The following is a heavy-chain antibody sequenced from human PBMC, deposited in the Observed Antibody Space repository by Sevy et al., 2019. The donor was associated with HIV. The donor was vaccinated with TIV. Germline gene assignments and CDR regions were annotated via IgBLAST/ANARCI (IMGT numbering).Heavy chain of an antibody. D-gene: IGHD2-2*01. CDR1: GGSFSGYY. J-gene: IGHJ3*02. CDR3: ARHCSGTSCSHAFDI. CDR2: INHSGST. V-gene: IGHV4-34*01. Sequence: SDTLSLTCAVYGGSFSGYYWSWIRQPPGKGLEWIGEINHSGSTNYNPSLKSRVTISVDTSKNQFSLKLSSVTAADTAVYYCARHCSGTSCSHAFDIWGQGTMDTVSS.